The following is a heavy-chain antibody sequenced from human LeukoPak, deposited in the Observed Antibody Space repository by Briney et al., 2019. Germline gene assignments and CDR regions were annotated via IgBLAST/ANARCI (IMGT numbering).Heavy chain of an antibody. D-gene: IGHD6-19*01. Sequence: VKVSCKASGFTFTSSAVQWVRQARGQRLEWIGWIVVGSGNTNYAQKFQERVTITRDMSTSTAYMELSSLRSEDTAVYYCAAGNRHSSGWHWFDPWGQGTLVTVSS. J-gene: IGHJ5*02. CDR3: AAGNRHSSGWHWFDP. CDR1: GFTFTSSA. V-gene: IGHV1-58*01. CDR2: IVVGSGNT.